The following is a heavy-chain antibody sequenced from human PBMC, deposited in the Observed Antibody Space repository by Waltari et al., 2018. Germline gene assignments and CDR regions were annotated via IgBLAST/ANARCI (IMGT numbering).Heavy chain of an antibody. CDR2: INHSGDT. V-gene: IGHV4-34*01. Sequence: QVQIHQWGAGLLRPSETLSLPCAVSGGSFNDYSWRWLRQPPGKGLEWIGQINHSGDTDYNPSLMSRVSMSVDTSKKQVSLKLTSVTAADTAMYYCGNLARWGQGTRVTVSS. CDR3: GNLAR. CDR1: GGSFNDYS. D-gene: IGHD1-1*01. J-gene: IGHJ3*01.